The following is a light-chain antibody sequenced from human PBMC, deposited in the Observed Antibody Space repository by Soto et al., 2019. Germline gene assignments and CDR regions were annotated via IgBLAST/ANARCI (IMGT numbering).Light chain of an antibody. V-gene: IGLV2-14*01. Sequence: QSALTQPASVSGSPGQSITISCTGTSSDVGAYNYVSWYQQHPVKAPKLMIYDVSSRPSGISNRFSGSKSGNTASLTISGVQAEDEADYYRSSYASSSTVIFGGGTKLTVL. CDR1: SSDVGAYNY. CDR3: SSYASSSTVI. CDR2: DVS. J-gene: IGLJ2*01.